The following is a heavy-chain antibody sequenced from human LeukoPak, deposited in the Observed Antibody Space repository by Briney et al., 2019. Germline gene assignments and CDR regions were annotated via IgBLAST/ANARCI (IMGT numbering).Heavy chain of an antibody. Sequence: GGSLRLSCAASGFTFDDYGMSWVRQAPGKGLEWVSGINWNGGNTGYAGSVKGRFTISRDNAKNSLYLQMNSLRAEDTALYYCAKARYYADAFDYWGQGTLVTVSS. J-gene: IGHJ4*02. CDR1: GFTFDDYG. CDR3: AKARYYADAFDY. V-gene: IGHV3-20*04. CDR2: INWNGGNT. D-gene: IGHD3-16*01.